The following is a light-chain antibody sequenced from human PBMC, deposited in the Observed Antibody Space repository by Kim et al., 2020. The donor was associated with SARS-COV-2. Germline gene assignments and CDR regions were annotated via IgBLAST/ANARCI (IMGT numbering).Light chain of an antibody. CDR3: KQYETYWW. J-gene: IGKJ1*01. V-gene: IGKV1-5*03. CDR2: QAS. Sequence: DIQMTQSPSTLSAFVGNRVTITCRASQSVDSWLAWYQQKPGKAPKLLIYQASKLASGVPSRFSGSGSGTDFTLTISNLQPDDSAIYYCKQYETYWWFGPGTKGDIK. CDR1: QSVDSW.